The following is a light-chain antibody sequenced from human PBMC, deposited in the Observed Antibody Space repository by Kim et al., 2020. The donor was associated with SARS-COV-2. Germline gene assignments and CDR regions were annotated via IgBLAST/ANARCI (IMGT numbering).Light chain of an antibody. CDR1: SGHSSYA. V-gene: IGLV4-69*01. J-gene: IGLJ1*01. Sequence: ASVKLTCPVSSGHSSYAIEWHQQQPEKGPRYLMKLNSDGSHSKGDGIPDRFSGSSSGAERYLTISSLQSEDEADYYCQTWGTGIRVFETGTKVTVL. CDR2: LNSDGSH. CDR3: QTWGTGIRV.